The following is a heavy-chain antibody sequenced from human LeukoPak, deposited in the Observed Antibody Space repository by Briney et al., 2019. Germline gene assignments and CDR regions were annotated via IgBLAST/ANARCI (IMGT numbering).Heavy chain of an antibody. CDR3: AGNRYDILTGLAFDI. CDR1: GLTFSSYE. CDR2: ISSSGSTI. V-gene: IGHV3-48*03. D-gene: IGHD3-9*01. J-gene: IGHJ3*02. Sequence: GGSLRLSCAASGLTFSSYEMNWVRQAPGKGLEWVSYISSSGSTIYYADSVKGRFTISRDNAKNSLYLQMNSLRAEDTAVYYCAGNRYDILTGLAFDIWGQGTMVTVSS.